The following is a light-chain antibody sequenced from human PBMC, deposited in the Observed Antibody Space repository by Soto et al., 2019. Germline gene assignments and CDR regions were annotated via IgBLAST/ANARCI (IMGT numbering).Light chain of an antibody. CDR2: DAS. CDR1: QSVSTNY. V-gene: IGKV3-11*01. CDR3: QQRSNWPPIT. J-gene: IGKJ5*01. Sequence: EIVLTQSPGTLSLSPGERATLSCRASQSVSTNYLAWYQQKPGLAPRLLIYDASNRASGTPARFSGSGSETDFTLTISSLEPEDFAVYYCQQRSNWPPITFGQGTRLEIK.